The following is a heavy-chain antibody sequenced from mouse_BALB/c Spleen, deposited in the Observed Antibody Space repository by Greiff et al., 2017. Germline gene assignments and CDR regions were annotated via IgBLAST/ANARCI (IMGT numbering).Heavy chain of an antibody. D-gene: IGHD2-3*01. V-gene: IGHV1-39*01. Sequence: EVQGVESGPELEKPGASVKISCKASGYSFTGYNMNWVKQSNGKSLEWIGNIDPYYGGTSYNQKFKGKATLTVDKSSSTAYMQLKSLTSEDSAVYYCARWRDGYYAMDYWGQGTSVTVSS. J-gene: IGHJ4*01. CDR1: GYSFTGYN. CDR3: ARWRDGYYAMDY. CDR2: IDPYYGGT.